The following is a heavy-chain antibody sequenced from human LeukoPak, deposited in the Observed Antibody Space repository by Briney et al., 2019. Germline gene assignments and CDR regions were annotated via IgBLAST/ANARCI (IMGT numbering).Heavy chain of an antibody. CDR1: GGSISSSSYY. J-gene: IGHJ6*03. V-gene: IGHV4-39*01. CDR2: IYYSGST. CDR3: ARLCRDGAWGGSGSYYRVIHYYYYMDV. D-gene: IGHD3-10*01. Sequence: PSETLSLTCTVSGGSISSSSYYWGWIRQPPGKGLEWIGSIYYSGSTYYNPSLKSRVTISVDTSKNQFSLKLSSVTAADTAVYYCARLCRDGAWGGSGSYYRVIHYYYYMDVWGKGTTVTISS.